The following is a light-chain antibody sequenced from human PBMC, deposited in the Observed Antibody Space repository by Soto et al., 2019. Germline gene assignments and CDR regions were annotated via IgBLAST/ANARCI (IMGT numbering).Light chain of an antibody. CDR1: CSNVGGHNY. CDR2: DVS. Sequence: QSVLTQPASVSGSPGQSITISCTGTCSNVGGHNYVYWYQQHPGKAPKLMIYDVSNRPSGVSDRFSGSTSGNTASLAISGLQAEDEADYYCTSYAGSSTLVIFGGGTKLTVL. J-gene: IGLJ2*01. CDR3: TSYAGSSTLVI. V-gene: IGLV2-14*03.